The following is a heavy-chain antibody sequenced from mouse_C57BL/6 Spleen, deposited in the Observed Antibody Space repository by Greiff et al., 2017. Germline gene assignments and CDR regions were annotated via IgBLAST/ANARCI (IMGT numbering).Heavy chain of an antibody. CDR2: IHPNSGST. CDR1: GYTFTSYW. CDR3: ARGGYGNYWDY. Sequence: LQESGAELVKPGASVKLSCKASGYTFTSYWMHWVKQRPGQGLEWIGMIHPNSGSTNYNEKFKSKATLTVDKSSSTAYMQLSSLTSEDSAVYYCARGGYGNYWDYWGQGTTLTVSS. V-gene: IGHV1-64*01. J-gene: IGHJ2*01. D-gene: IGHD2-1*01.